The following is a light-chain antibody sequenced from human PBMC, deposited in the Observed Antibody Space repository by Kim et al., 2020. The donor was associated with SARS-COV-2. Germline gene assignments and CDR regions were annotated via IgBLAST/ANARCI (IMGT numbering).Light chain of an antibody. V-gene: IGKV3-20*01. Sequence: LSPGERATLSCRASERISSTYLGWYQQKPGQAPRLLIYDASNRATGIPDRFSGSGSGTDFTLTISRLEPEDFAVYYCQQYGTSPNTFGQGTKLEI. J-gene: IGKJ2*01. CDR2: DAS. CDR3: QQYGTSPNT. CDR1: ERISSTY.